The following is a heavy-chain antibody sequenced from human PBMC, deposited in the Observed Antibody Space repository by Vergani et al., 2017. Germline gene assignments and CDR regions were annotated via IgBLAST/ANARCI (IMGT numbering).Heavy chain of an antibody. D-gene: IGHD2-21*01. V-gene: IGHV4-38-2*01. CDR1: GYSIGSGFY. J-gene: IGHJ2*01. CDR3: ARSQGDYWYFDL. CDR2: IHNRGTT. Sequence: QVRLEESGPGLVKPSETLSLTCSVSGYSIGSGFYWAWLRQSPGEGLQWLTSIHNRGTTYHNPSLKSRFSVSLDTSKNRFSLNLTSVTATDTAVYYCARSQGDYWYFDLWGPGSLVTVSS.